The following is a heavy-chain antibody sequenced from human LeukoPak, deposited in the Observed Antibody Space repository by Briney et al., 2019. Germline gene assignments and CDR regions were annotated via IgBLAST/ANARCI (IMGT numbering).Heavy chain of an antibody. J-gene: IGHJ3*02. CDR1: GGSISSSSYY. CDR2: IYYSGST. V-gene: IGHV4-39*07. CDR3: ARDSRPILTGYWRGDAFDI. Sequence: SETLSLTCTVSGGSISSSSYYWGWIRQPPGKGLEWIGSIYYSGSTYYNPSLKSRVTISVDTSKNQFSLKLSSVTAADTAVYYCARDSRPILTGYWRGDAFDIWGQGTMVTVSS. D-gene: IGHD3-9*01.